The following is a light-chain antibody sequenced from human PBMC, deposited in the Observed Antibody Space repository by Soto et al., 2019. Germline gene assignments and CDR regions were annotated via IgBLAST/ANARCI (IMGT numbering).Light chain of an antibody. J-gene: IGLJ2*01. CDR1: SSNIGGNT. V-gene: IGLV1-44*01. CDR2: SNN. CDR3: AAWDDSLNGVV. Sequence: QSVLTQPPSASGTPGQRVTISCSGSSSNIGGNTVNWYQQVPGTAPKLLMYSNNDRHSGVPDRFSGSKSGTSASLVISGLQSEDEADYYCAAWDDSLNGVVFGGGTKLTVL.